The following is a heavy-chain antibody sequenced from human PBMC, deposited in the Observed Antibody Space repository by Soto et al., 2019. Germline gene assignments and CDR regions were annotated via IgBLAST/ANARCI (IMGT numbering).Heavy chain of an antibody. CDR2: IIPIFGTA. Sequence: PSVKVSCKASGCTFSSYAISWVRQAPGQGLEWMGGIIPIFGTANYAQKFQGRVTITADESTSTAYMELSSLRSEDTAVYYCARRKGVGDAFDIWGQGTMVTVSS. J-gene: IGHJ3*02. V-gene: IGHV1-69*13. CDR1: GCTFSSYA. CDR3: ARRKGVGDAFDI. D-gene: IGHD3-16*01.